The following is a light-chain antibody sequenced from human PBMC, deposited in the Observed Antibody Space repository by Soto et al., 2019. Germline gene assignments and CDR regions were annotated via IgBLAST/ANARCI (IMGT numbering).Light chain of an antibody. CDR2: GNS. CDR3: QSYDSNLSGVV. J-gene: IGLJ2*01. Sequence: QSVLTQPPSVSGAPGQRVTISCTGSSSNIGAGYDVHWYQQLPGTAPNLLIYGNSNRPSGVPDRFSGSKSGTSASLAITGLQAEDEADDYCQSYDSNLSGVVFGGGTKLTV. CDR1: SSNIGAGYD. V-gene: IGLV1-40*01.